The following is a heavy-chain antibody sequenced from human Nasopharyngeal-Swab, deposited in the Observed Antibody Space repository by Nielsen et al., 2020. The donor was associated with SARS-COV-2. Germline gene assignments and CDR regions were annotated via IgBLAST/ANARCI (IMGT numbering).Heavy chain of an antibody. V-gene: IGHV4-59*08. CDR2: IHYSGST. CDR1: GASITTSY. Sequence: SETLSLTCTVSGASITTSYWSWIRQPPGKGLEWIGYIHYSGSTNYNSSLKSRVTISKDTSKNQFSLNLNSVTAADTAVYYCATHPRGQLDPFDYWGQGSLVTVSS. J-gene: IGHJ4*02. CDR3: ATHPRGQLDPFDY. D-gene: IGHD6-13*01.